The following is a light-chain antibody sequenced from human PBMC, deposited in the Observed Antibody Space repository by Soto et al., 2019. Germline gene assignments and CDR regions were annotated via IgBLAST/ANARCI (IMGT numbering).Light chain of an antibody. V-gene: IGKV2-30*02. J-gene: IGKJ5*01. Sequence: DVVMTQSPLSLPVTLGQPASISCRSNQSLVHSDGIAYFSWFQQRPGQSPRRLIYKVSNRDSGVPDRFSGSGSGTDFTLKISRVEAEDVGVYYCMQGTQITFGQGTRLEI. CDR2: KVS. CDR1: QSLVHSDGIAY. CDR3: MQGTQIT.